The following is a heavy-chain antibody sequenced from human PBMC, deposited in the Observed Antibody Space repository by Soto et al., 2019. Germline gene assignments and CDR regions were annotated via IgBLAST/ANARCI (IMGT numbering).Heavy chain of an antibody. CDR3: ASSSQSTVTKFDA. CDR2: IYYSGST. V-gene: IGHV4-31*03. J-gene: IGHJ5*02. D-gene: IGHD4-17*01. CDR1: GGSISRGGYY. Sequence: SETLSLTCTVPGGSISRGGYYWSGIRQHPGKGLEWIGYIYYSGSTYYNPSLKSRVTISVDTSKNQFSLKLSSVTAADTAVYYCASSSQSTVTKFDALCQENLLTISS.